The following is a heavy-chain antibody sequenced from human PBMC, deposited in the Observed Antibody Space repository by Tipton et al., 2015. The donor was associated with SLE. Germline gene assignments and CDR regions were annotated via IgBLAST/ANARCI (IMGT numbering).Heavy chain of an antibody. J-gene: IGHJ5*02. CDR3: AKGPSVIVGATEGWFDP. D-gene: IGHD1-26*01. V-gene: IGHV3-23*03. CDR1: GFTFSSYV. Sequence: SLRLSCAASGFTFSSYVMSWVRQAPGKGLEWVSIVYSGGSTYYADSVKGRFTISRDNSKNTLYLQMNSLRAEDTAVYYCAKGPSVIVGATEGWFDPWGQGTLVTVSS. CDR2: VYSGGST.